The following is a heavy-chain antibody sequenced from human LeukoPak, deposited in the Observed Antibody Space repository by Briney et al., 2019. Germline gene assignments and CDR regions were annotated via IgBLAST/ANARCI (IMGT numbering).Heavy chain of an antibody. V-gene: IGHV4-31*03. CDR2: IYYSGST. CDR3: ARDCSSTSCYYYYGMDV. J-gene: IGHJ6*02. Sequence: PSQTLSLTCTVSGGSISSGGYYWSWIRQHPGKGLEWIGYIYYSGSTYYNPSLKSRVTISVDTSKNQFSLKLSSVTAADTAVYYCARDCSSTSCYYYYGMDVWGQGTTVTVS. D-gene: IGHD2-2*01. CDR1: GGSISSGGYY.